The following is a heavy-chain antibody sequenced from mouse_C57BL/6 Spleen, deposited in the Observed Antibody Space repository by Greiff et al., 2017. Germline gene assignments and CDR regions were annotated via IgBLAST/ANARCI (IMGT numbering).Heavy chain of an antibody. J-gene: IGHJ2*01. CDR1: GYTFTDYE. CDR2: IDPETGGT. Sequence: VQLVESGAELVRPGASVTLSCKASGYTFTDYEMHWVKQTPVHGLEWIGAIDPETGGTAYNQKFKGKAILTADKSSSTAYMELRSLTSEDSAVYYCTRSHYSNYEYFDYWGQGTTLTVSS. CDR3: TRSHYSNYEYFDY. V-gene: IGHV1-15*01. D-gene: IGHD2-5*01.